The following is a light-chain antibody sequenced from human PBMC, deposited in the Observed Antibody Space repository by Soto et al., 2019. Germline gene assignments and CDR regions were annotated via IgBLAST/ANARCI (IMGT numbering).Light chain of an antibody. CDR2: DVT. Sequence: QSALTQPRSVSGSPGQSLTISCTGTSSDVGGYNYVSWYQQYPGQVPKLMIYDVTKRPSGVPDRFSGSKSGNTASLTISGLQAEDEADYYCCSHAGTYTYVFGTGTKLTGL. V-gene: IGLV2-11*01. CDR3: CSHAGTYTYV. CDR1: SSDVGGYNY. J-gene: IGLJ1*01.